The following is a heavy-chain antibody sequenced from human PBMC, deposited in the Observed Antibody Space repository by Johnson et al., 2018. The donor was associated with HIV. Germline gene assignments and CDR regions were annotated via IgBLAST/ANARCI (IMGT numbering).Heavy chain of an antibody. J-gene: IGHJ3*02. CDR2: INWNGGST. V-gene: IGHV3-20*04. CDR3: AKDEPPLTKSIVVVVAAAYGAFDI. CDR1: RFTFEDHD. D-gene: IGHD2-15*01. Sequence: EVQVVDSGGGVVRPGGSLRLSCEASRFTFEDHDMSWVRQVPGKGLEWVSGINWNGGSTGYADSVKGRFIISSDYAKNSLYVQMNSLRAEDTAVYYCAKDEPPLTKSIVVVVAAAYGAFDIWGQGTMVTVSS.